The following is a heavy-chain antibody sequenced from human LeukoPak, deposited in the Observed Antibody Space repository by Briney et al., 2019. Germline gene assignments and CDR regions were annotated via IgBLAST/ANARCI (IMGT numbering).Heavy chain of an antibody. D-gene: IGHD3-16*02. V-gene: IGHV3-21*04. Sequence: GGSLRLSCAASGFTFSPYAMHWVRQAPGKGLEWVSSISSSSSYIYYADSVKGRFTISRDNAKNSVYLQMNSLRAEDTAVYYCARGGNSGSYRGYFDYWGQGTLVTVSS. J-gene: IGHJ4*02. CDR1: GFTFSPYA. CDR3: ARGGNSGSYRGYFDY. CDR2: ISSSSSYI.